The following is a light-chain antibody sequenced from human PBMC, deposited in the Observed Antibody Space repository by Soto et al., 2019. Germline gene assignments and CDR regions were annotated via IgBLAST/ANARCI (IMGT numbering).Light chain of an antibody. CDR2: SNN. CDR1: SSNIGGSNT. J-gene: IGLJ3*02. V-gene: IGLV1-44*01. CDR3: AAWDDSLNGLNCV. Sequence: QSVLTQPPSASGTPGQRVTISCSRSSSNIGGSNTVNWYQHLPGTAPKLLIYSNNQRPSGVPDRFSGSKSGTSAPLAISGLQSDDEADYYCAAWDDSLNGLNCVFGGGTKLTVL.